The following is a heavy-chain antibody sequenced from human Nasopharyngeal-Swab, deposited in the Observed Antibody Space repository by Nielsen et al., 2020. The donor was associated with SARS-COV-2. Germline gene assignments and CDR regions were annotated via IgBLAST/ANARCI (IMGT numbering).Heavy chain of an antibody. D-gene: IGHD6-13*01. J-gene: IGHJ2*01. Sequence: GESLKISCAASGFSVSGNTYMSWVRQAPGKGLAWVSTIHADGNTYYADSVRGRFTSSRDNSKNTVSLQMNSLRAEDTAVYYCASRGASADPSTRDLPFSRRTFDLWGRGTLVTVSS. CDR2: IHADGNT. V-gene: IGHV3-53*01. CDR3: ASRGASADPSTRDLPFSRRTFDL. CDR1: GFSVSGNTY.